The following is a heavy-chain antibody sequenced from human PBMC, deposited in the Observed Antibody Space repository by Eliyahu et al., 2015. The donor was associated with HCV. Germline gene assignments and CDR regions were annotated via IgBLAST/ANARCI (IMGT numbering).Heavy chain of an antibody. J-gene: IGHJ4*02. D-gene: IGHD3-10*01. V-gene: IGHV3-21*01. CDR2: ISSSSSYI. CDR1: GFTFSSYS. CDR3: ARDRTMVRGVPPYYFDY. Sequence: EVQLVESGGGLVKPGGSLRLSCAASGFTFSSYSMNWVRQAPGKGLEWVSSISSSSSYIYYADSVKGRFTISRDNAKNSLYLQMNSLRAEDTAVYYCARDRTMVRGVPPYYFDYWGQGTLVTVSS.